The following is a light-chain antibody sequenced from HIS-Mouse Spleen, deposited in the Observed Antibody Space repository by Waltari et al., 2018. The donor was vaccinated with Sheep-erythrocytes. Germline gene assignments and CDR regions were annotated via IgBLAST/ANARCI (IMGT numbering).Light chain of an antibody. J-gene: IGKJ2*01. CDR2: GAS. CDR3: QQYGSSPT. V-gene: IGKV3-20*01. CDR1: QSVSSSY. Sequence: EIVLTQSPGTLSLSPGASATLSCRASQSVSSSYLAWYQQKPGQAPRLLIYGASSRATGIPDRFSGSGSGTDFTLTISRLEPEDFAVYYCQQYGSSPTFGQGTKLEIK.